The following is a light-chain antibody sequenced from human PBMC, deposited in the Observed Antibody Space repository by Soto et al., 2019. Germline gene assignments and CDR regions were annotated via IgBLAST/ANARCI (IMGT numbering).Light chain of an antibody. CDR1: QRISSSTY. V-gene: IGKV3-20*01. CDR2: DAS. Sequence: IVWTQSPGTLSLSPGERATLSCRASQRISSSTYLAWYQQKPGQSPRLLIYDASSRATGIPDRFSGSGSGADFTLTISRLEPEDFAVYYCQQYGSSPITFGQGTRLEIK. J-gene: IGKJ5*01. CDR3: QQYGSSPIT.